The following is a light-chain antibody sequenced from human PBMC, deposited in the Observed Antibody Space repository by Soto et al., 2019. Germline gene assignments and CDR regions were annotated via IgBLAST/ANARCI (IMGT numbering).Light chain of an antibody. CDR3: QQLNSYPLYT. V-gene: IGKV1-9*01. CDR1: QGISSY. J-gene: IGKJ2*01. CDR2: AAS. Sequence: PLTQSPSSLSASVGDRVTITCRASQGISSYLAWYQQKPGKAPKLLIYAASTLQSGVPSRFSGSGSGTDFTLTIISLQPEDFATYYCQQLNSYPLYTFGQGTKLEIK.